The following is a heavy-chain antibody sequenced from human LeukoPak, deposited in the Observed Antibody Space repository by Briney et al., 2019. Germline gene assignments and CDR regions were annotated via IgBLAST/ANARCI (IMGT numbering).Heavy chain of an antibody. CDR2: IYYSGGT. CDR3: ARDPPYYYGSGSYLN. J-gene: IGHJ4*02. Sequence: SETLSLTCTVSGGSISSSTYYWGWIRQPPGKGLEWIGSIYYSGGTYYNPSLKSRVTISVDTSKNQFSLKLSSVTAADTAVYYCARDPPYYYGSGSYLNWGQGTLVTVSS. D-gene: IGHD3-10*01. CDR1: GGSISSSTYY. V-gene: IGHV4-39*07.